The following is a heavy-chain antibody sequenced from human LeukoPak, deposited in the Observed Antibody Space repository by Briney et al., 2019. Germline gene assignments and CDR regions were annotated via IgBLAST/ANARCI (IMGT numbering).Heavy chain of an antibody. CDR2: ISWNSGSI. V-gene: IGHV3-9*01. D-gene: IGHD3-22*01. Sequence: GGSLRLYCAASGFTFDDYAMHWVRQAPGKGLEWVSGISWNSGSIGYADSVKGRFTISRDNAKNSLYLQMNSLRAEDTALYYCARGADYDSSPNYFDYWGQGTLVTVSS. CDR3: ARGADYDSSPNYFDY. J-gene: IGHJ4*02. CDR1: GFTFDDYA.